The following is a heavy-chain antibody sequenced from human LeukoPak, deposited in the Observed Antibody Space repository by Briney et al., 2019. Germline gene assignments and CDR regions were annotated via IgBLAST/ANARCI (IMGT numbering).Heavy chain of an antibody. Sequence: SETLSLTCTVSGGSISSSSYYWGWIRQPPGKGLEWIVSIYYSGSTYYNPSLKSRVTISVDTSKNQFSLKLSSVTAADTAVYYCACIYGYSSGWYRANAAQNWFDPWGQGTLVTVSS. J-gene: IGHJ5*02. CDR3: ACIYGYSSGWYRANAAQNWFDP. CDR2: IYYSGST. D-gene: IGHD6-19*01. CDR1: GGSISSSSYY. V-gene: IGHV4-39*01.